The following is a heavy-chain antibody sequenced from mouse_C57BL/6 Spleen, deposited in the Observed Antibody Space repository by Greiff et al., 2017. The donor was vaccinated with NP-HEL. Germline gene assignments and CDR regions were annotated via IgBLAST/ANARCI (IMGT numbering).Heavy chain of an antibody. CDR1: GYTFTDYY. CDR3: ARVSETGCYDV. V-gene: IGHV1-18*01. Sequence: EVQLMESGPELVKPGASVKISCKASGYTFTDYYMDWVKQSPGKSLEWIGDINPNNGGTIYNQKFKGKATLTVDQSSSTAYMELRSLTSEDTAVYYCARVSETGCYDVWGTGTTVTVSS. J-gene: IGHJ1*03. D-gene: IGHD2-13*01. CDR2: INPNNGGT.